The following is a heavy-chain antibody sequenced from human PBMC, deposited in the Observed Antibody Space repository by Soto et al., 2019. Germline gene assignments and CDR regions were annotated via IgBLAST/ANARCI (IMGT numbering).Heavy chain of an antibody. Sequence: QVQLVESGGGVVQPGRSLRLSCAASGFTFSSYGMHWVRQGPGKGLEWVALISYDGSDKYYADSVKGRFTISRDNSKNTLYLQMNSLRVEDTAVYYCGAGQYFSDYWGQGTLVTVSS. J-gene: IGHJ4*02. CDR2: ISYDGSDK. CDR3: GAGQYFSDY. CDR1: GFTFSSYG. D-gene: IGHD6-13*01. V-gene: IGHV3-30*03.